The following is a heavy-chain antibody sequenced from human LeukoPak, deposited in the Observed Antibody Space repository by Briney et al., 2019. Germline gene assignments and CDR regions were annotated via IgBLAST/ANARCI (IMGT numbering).Heavy chain of an antibody. CDR3: TRDRAYSTFDY. D-gene: IGHD4-11*01. CDR1: GFTFSRAG. J-gene: IGHJ4*02. CDR2: IKEYGSQK. Sequence: LGGYLRLSCASSGFTFSRAGMAWVGPAPGKGLEWVANIKEYGSQKNYVDSVKGRFTISRDNARDSVYLQMNSLRVEDTAVYYCTRDRAYSTFDYWGQGSLVTVSS. V-gene: IGHV3-7*01.